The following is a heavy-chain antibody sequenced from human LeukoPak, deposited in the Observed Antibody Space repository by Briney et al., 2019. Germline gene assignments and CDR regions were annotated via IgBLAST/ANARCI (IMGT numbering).Heavy chain of an antibody. V-gene: IGHV3-53*01. D-gene: IGHD6-19*01. CDR2: IYSGGST. Sequence: GGSLRLSCAASVFAFSNYAMNWVRQAPGKGLEWVSVIYSGGSTYYADSVKGRFTISRDNSKNTLYLQMNSLRAEDTAVYYCARGDSGWYDFDYWGQGTLVTVSS. CDR1: VFAFSNYA. CDR3: ARGDSGWYDFDY. J-gene: IGHJ4*02.